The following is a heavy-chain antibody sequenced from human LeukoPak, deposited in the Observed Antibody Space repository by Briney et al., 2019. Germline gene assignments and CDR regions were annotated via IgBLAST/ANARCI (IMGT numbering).Heavy chain of an antibody. V-gene: IGHV4-59*01. Sequence: SETLSLTCTVSGGSISSYYWSWIRQPPGKGLEWIAYIYNSGSTNYNPSLRSRVTISVDTSKNQFSLKLTSVTAADPAVNFCARGVRAGGYPYFDAWGQGTLVSVSS. CDR1: GGSISSYY. J-gene: IGHJ4*02. CDR3: ARGVRAGGYPYFDA. D-gene: IGHD5-12*01. CDR2: IYNSGST.